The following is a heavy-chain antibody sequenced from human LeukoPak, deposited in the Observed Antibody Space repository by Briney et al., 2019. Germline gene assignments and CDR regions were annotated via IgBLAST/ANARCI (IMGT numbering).Heavy chain of an antibody. J-gene: IGHJ6*03. CDR3: AKVSAGGYFSYYYMDV. Sequence: GGSLRLSCAASGFTFSSYAMSWVRQAPGKGLEWASAISGSGGSTYYADSVKGRFTISRDNSKNTLYLQMNSLRAEDTAVYYCAKVSAGGYFSYYYMDVWGKGTTVTVSS. D-gene: IGHD2-2*03. V-gene: IGHV3-23*01. CDR1: GFTFSSYA. CDR2: ISGSGGST.